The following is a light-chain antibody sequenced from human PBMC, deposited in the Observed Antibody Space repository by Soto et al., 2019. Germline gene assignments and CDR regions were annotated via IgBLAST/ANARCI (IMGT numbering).Light chain of an antibody. CDR3: SSYACSSYV. CDR2: EVN. CDR1: SSDVGGYNY. Sequence: QSVLTQPPSASGSPGQSVAISCTGTSSDVGGYNYVSWYQQHPGKATTLMIYEVNKRPSGVPDRFSGSKSGNPASLTVSGLQAEDEAAYYCSSYACSSYVFGAGTKVT. J-gene: IGLJ1*01. V-gene: IGLV2-8*01.